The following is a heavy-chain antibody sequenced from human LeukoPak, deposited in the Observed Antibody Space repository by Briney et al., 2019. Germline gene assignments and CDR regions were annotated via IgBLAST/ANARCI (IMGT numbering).Heavy chain of an antibody. CDR3: ARDGRDGYNQKYFDY. D-gene: IGHD5-24*01. CDR2: ISSSSSYT. J-gene: IGHJ4*02. CDR1: GFTFSDCY. Sequence: GGSLRLSCAASGFTFSDCYMSWIRQAPGKGLEWVSYISSSSSYTNYADSVKGRFTISRDNAKNSLYLQMNSLRAEDTAVYYCARDGRDGYNQKYFDYWGQGTLVTVSS. V-gene: IGHV3-11*05.